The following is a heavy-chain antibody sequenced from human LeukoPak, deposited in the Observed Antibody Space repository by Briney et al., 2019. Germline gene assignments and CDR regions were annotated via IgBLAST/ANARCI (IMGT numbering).Heavy chain of an antibody. J-gene: IGHJ4*02. CDR2: IDSSGTVR. D-gene: IGHD3-16*02. Sequence: GGSLRLSCAASGFTFSNFDMTWVRQAPGKGLEWLSYIDSSGTVRYYADSVNRRFTISRDNAKNSLHLQMGSLKAEDTAVYYCARETRGGTYRYNFLDYWGLGTLVTVSS. CDR1: GFTFSNFD. CDR3: ARETRGGTYRYNFLDY. V-gene: IGHV3-48*03.